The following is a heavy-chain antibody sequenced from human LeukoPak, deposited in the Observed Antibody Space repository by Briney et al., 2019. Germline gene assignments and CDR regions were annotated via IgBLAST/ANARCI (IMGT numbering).Heavy chain of an antibody. Sequence: GGSLRLSCAASGFTFSNYAMHWVRQAPGKGLEWVAVMWYDGSNEYYTDSVEGRFTISRDNSKNTLYLQMNSLRAEDTAVYYCARAGGYSFGPGGYWGQGTLVTVSS. J-gene: IGHJ4*02. CDR3: ARAGGYSFGPGGY. CDR1: GFTFSNYA. CDR2: MWYDGSNE. V-gene: IGHV3-33*01. D-gene: IGHD5-18*01.